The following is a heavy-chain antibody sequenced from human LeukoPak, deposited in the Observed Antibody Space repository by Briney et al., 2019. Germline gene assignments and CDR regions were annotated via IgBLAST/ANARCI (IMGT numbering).Heavy chain of an antibody. CDR2: IYYSGST. D-gene: IGHD3-9*01. CDR3: ARPRHDILTGYRDAFDI. V-gene: IGHV4-39*07. Sequence: SETLSLTCTVSGGSISSSSYYWGWIRQPPGKGLEWIGSIYYSGSTYYNPSLKSRVTISVDTSKNQFSLKLSSVTAADTAVYYCARPRHDILTGYRDAFDIWGQGTMVTVSS. J-gene: IGHJ3*02. CDR1: GGSISSSSYY.